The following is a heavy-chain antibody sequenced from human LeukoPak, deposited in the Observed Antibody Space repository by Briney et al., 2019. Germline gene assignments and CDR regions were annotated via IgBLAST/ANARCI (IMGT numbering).Heavy chain of an antibody. CDR3: ARGFGVVSNWFDP. D-gene: IGHD3-3*01. Sequence: NPSETLSLTCTVSGGSISSSSYYWGWIRQPPGKGLEWIGYIYYSGSTNYNPSLKSRVTISVDTSKNQFSLKLSSVTAADTAVYYCARGFGVVSNWFDPWGQGTLVTVSS. CDR1: GGSISSSSYY. CDR2: IYYSGST. V-gene: IGHV4-61*05. J-gene: IGHJ5*02.